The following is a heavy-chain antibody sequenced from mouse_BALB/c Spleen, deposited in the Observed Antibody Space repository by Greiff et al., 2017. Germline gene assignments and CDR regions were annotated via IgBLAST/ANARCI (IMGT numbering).Heavy chain of an antibody. Sequence: EVKLMESGPELVKPGASVKISCKASGYSFTGYFMNWVKQSHGKSLEWIGRINPYNGDTYYNQKFKGKATLTVDKSSSTAHMELLSLTSEDSAVYYCGRSRDYFSLAYWGQGTLVTVSA. CDR2: INPYNGDT. CDR3: GRSRDYFSLAY. J-gene: IGHJ3*01. CDR1: GYSFTGYF. V-gene: IGHV1-37*01. D-gene: IGHD1-1*01.